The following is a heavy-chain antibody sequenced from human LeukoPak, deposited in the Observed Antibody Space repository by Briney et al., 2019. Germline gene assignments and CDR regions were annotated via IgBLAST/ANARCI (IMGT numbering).Heavy chain of an antibody. J-gene: IGHJ1*01. V-gene: IGHV3-23*01. Sequence: PGGSLRLSCAASGFTFSSYAMHWVRQAPGKGLEWVSAISGSGVSTNYADSVKGRFTISRDNSKNTLFLQVTSLRAEDTAIYYCAKDPANQLLYPAHFSHWGQGTLVTVSS. CDR3: AKDPANQLLYPAHFSH. D-gene: IGHD2-2*01. CDR1: GFTFSSYA. CDR2: ISGSGVST.